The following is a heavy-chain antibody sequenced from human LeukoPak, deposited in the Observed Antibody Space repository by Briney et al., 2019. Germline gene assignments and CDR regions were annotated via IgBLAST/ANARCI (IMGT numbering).Heavy chain of an antibody. CDR1: DFSISSNYF. Sequence: SETLSLTCTVSDFSISSNYFWGWIRQPPEKGLEWIGSIYHGGSTYYNSSLKRRVTMSVDTSKNQFSLKVTSMTAADTAVYYCARATTSGFDCWGQETLVTVSS. CDR2: IYHGGST. J-gene: IGHJ4*02. D-gene: IGHD2/OR15-2a*01. CDR3: ARATTSGFDC. V-gene: IGHV4-38-2*02.